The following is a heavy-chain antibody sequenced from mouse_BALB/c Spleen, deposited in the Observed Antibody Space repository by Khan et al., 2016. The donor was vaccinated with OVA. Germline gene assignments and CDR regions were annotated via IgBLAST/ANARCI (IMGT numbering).Heavy chain of an antibody. CDR2: ISTYYGDA. CDR1: GYTFTDFT. CDR3: ARGGGGDRFLY. V-gene: IGHV1S137*01. Sequence: QVQLQQSGAELVRPGVSVKISCKGSGYTFTDFTMHWVKQSHAVSLEWIGVISTYYGDADYNQKFKGKATMTVDKSSNTAYLDLARLTSEDSVIYYSARGGGGDRFLYWGQGTLVTVSA. J-gene: IGHJ3*01.